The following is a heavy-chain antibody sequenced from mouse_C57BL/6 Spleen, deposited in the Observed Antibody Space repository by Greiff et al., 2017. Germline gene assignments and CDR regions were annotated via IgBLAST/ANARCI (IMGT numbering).Heavy chain of an antibody. CDR3: AREGYGNMDY. CDR1: GYSITSGYY. J-gene: IGHJ4*01. V-gene: IGHV3-6*01. Sequence: ESGPGLVKPSQSLSLTCSVTGYSITSGYYWNWIRQFPGNKLEWMGYISYDGSNNYNPSLKNRISITRDTSKNQFFLKLNSVTTEDTATYYCAREGYGNMDYWGQGTSVTVSS. CDR2: ISYDGSN. D-gene: IGHD2-10*02.